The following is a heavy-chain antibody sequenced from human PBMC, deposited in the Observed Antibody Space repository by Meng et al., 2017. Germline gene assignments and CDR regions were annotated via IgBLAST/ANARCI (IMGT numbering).Heavy chain of an antibody. CDR3: ARVSIGEIGELGHLDS. J-gene: IGHJ4*02. CDR2: IYYGGST. D-gene: IGHD3-10*01. CDR1: GDSISNYY. V-gene: IGHV4-59*01. Sequence: SETLSLTCTVSGDSISNYYWSWTRQPPGKGLKWIGYIYYGGSTIYNPSLRSRVTISQDTSNNHLSLKLSSVTAADTAVYYCARVSIGEIGELGHLDSWGQGTLVTVSS.